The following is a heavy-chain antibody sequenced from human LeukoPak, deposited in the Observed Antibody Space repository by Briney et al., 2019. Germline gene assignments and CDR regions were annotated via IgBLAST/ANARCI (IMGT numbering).Heavy chain of an antibody. CDR2: IYYTGSA. CDR1: GGSIGDFY. J-gene: IGHJ3*02. D-gene: IGHD3-22*01. CDR3: ARGYYYHNTGYYDAFDM. Sequence: SETLSLTCTVSGGSIGDFYWSWIRQSPTKGLEWIGHIYYTGSARYNPSLRSRVSISVDTSKNQLSLKLTSVTAADTAMYYCARGYYYHNTGYYDAFDMWGQGTMVTVSS. V-gene: IGHV4-59*01.